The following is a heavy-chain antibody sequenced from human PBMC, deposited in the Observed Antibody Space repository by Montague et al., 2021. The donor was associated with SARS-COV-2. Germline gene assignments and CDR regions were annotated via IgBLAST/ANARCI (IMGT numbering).Heavy chain of an antibody. Sequence: TLSLTCTVSDGSISNGGYYCSWIRQHPGKGLEWIGYMYDSGSTYYNPSLTSRVTMSLDTSKNQFSLKLSSVTAADTAVYYCARGDGVVVAAPYIWGQGTMVTVSS. V-gene: IGHV4-31*03. J-gene: IGHJ3*02. CDR3: ARGDGVVVAAPYI. CDR2: MYDSGST. D-gene: IGHD2-15*01. CDR1: DGSISNGGYY.